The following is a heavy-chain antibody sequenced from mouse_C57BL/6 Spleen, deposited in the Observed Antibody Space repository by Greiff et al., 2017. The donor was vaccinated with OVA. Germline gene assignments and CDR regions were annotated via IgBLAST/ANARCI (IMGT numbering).Heavy chain of an antibody. CDR3: TRDYYGSSYEDYVDY. CDR1: GYTFTSYW. J-gene: IGHJ2*01. V-gene: IGHV1-64*01. CDR2: IHPNSGST. Sequence: QVQLQQPGAELVKPGASVKLSCKASGYTFTSYWMHWVKQRPGQGLEWIGMIHPNSGSTNYNEKFKSKATLTVDKSSSTAYMQLSSLTSEDSAVYYCTRDYYGSSYEDYVDYWGQGTTLTVSS. D-gene: IGHD1-1*01.